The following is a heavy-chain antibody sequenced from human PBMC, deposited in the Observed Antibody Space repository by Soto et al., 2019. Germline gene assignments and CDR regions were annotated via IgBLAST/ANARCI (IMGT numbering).Heavy chain of an antibody. Sequence: QMQLQESGPGLVKPSGTLSLTWAVSGGPISSSNWWSWVRQPPGKGLEWIGEIYHSGSTNYNPSLKSRVTISVDISKNQFFPKLSSVTAADTAVYYCARRPPGLVRLAYWGQGTLVTVSS. V-gene: IGHV4-4*02. CDR3: ARRPPGLVRLAY. CDR1: GGPISSSNW. D-gene: IGHD4-17*01. J-gene: IGHJ4*02. CDR2: IYHSGST.